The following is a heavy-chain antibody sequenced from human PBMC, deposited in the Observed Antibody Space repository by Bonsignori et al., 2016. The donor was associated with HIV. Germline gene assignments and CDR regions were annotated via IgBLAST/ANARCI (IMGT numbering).Heavy chain of an antibody. CDR1: GGSISSDDYY. J-gene: IGHJ5*02. V-gene: IGHV4-30-4*08. D-gene: IGHD3-22*01. Sequence: SETLSLTCTVSGGSISSDDYYWSWIRPAPGKGLEWIGYIYYSGSTYYNPSLKSRVTISVDTSKNQFSLKLSSVTAADTAVYYCARAFDYDSSGYTNWFDPWGQGTLVTVSS. CDR3: ARAFDYDSSGYTNWFDP. CDR2: IYYSGST.